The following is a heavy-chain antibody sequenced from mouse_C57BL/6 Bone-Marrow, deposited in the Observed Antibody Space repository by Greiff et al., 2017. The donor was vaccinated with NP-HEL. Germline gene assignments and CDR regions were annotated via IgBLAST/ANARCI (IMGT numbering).Heavy chain of an antibody. CDR3: ARPNWDGAWFAY. Sequence: QVQLQQSGAELVKPGASVKISCKASGYAFSSYWMNWVKQRPGKGLEWIGQIYPGDGDTNYNGKFKGKATLTADKSSSTAYMQLSSLTSEDSAVYFCARPNWDGAWFAYWGQGTLVTVSA. D-gene: IGHD4-1*02. J-gene: IGHJ3*01. CDR1: GYAFSSYW. V-gene: IGHV1-80*01. CDR2: IYPGDGDT.